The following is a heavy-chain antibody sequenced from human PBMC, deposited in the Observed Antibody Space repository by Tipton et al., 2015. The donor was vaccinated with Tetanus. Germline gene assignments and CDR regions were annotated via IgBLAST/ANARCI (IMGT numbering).Heavy chain of an antibody. CDR1: GDSISGYY. CDR2: FYYSGST. J-gene: IGHJ1*01. CDR3: ARGGNDWSWYLQH. V-gene: IGHV4-59*01. Sequence: TLSLTCTVSGDSISGYYWNWIRQPPGKGLEWIGYFYYSGSTNYNPSLKSRVTMSGDTSKNQFSLKLTSVTAADTAVYYCARGGNDWSWYLQHWGQGTLVTVSS. D-gene: IGHD3-9*01.